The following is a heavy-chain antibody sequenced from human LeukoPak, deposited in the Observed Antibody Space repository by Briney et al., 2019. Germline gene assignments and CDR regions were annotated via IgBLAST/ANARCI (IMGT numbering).Heavy chain of an antibody. D-gene: IGHD3-10*01. V-gene: IGHV4-34*01. J-gene: IGHJ5*02. Sequence: SETLSLTCDVPGGSFSGYLWSWLRQPPGKGLEWVGEINYNGEIANYNPSLKSRVTISVDTSKNQFSLKLSSVTAADTAVYYCARGRYYYGSGSYLSNWFDPWGQGTLVTVSS. CDR2: INYNGEIA. CDR1: GGSFSGYL. CDR3: ARGRYYYGSGSYLSNWFDP.